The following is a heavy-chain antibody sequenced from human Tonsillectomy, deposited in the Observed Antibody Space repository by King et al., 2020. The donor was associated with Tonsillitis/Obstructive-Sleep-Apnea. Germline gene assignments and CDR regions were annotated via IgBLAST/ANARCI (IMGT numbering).Heavy chain of an antibody. CDR3: RGEIQSGRIDY. V-gene: IGHV3-23*04. D-gene: IGHD1-26*01. J-gene: IGHJ4*02. Sequence: VQLVESGGGLVQPGGSLRLSCAASGFTFNSYAMSWVRQAPGKGLGWVSSISGSGFGTYYADSVKGRFTISIDNSKNTLNLQMNSLRAADTAVYYCRGEIQSGRIDYWGQGTLVTVSS. CDR2: ISGSGFGT. CDR1: GFTFNSYA.